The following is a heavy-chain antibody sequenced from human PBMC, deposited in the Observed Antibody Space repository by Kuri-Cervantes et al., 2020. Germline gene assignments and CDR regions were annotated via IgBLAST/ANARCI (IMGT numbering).Heavy chain of an antibody. V-gene: IGHV3-23*01. CDR1: GFTFNNYA. J-gene: IGHJ4*02. CDR2: ISGSGVST. CDR3: AKDYGEYSYGEPVDY. D-gene: IGHD5-18*01. Sequence: GGSLRLSCAASGFTFNNYAMSWVRQAPGKGLEWVSAISGSGVSTYYADSVKGRFTISRDNSRNTLYLQMNSLRAEDTAVYYCAKDYGEYSYGEPVDYWGQGTLVTVSS.